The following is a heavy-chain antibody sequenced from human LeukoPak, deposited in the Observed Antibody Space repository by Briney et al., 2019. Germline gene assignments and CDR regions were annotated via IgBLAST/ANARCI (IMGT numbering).Heavy chain of an antibody. CDR1: GFTFSSYS. D-gene: IGHD3-3*01. J-gene: IGHJ6*03. Sequence: GGSLRLSCAASGFTFSSYSMNWVRQAPGKGLEWVSSISSSSYIYHADSVKGRFTISRDNAKNPQYLQMNSLRAEDTAVYYCAILEWPRYYYYMDVWGKGTAVTVSS. V-gene: IGHV3-21*01. CDR3: AILEWPRYYYYMDV. CDR2: ISSSSYI.